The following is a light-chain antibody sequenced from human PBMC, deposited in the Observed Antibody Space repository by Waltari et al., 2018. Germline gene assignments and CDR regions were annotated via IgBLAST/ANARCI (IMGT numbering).Light chain of an antibody. CDR1: NIGSKS. Sequence: SYVLTQPPSVSVAPGKTARITCGGNNIGSKSVHWDQQKPGQAPVLVNYYDSHRPTGIPGRFSCSDSGNTGTLTISRVEAGDEADYYCQVWDSSSDVVFGGGTKLTVL. J-gene: IGLJ2*01. V-gene: IGLV3-21*04. CDR3: QVWDSSSDVV. CDR2: YDS.